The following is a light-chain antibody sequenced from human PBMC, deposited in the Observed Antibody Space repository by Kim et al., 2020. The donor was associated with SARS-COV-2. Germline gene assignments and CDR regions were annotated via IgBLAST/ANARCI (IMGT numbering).Light chain of an antibody. CDR3: QQYKSYSRT. J-gene: IGKJ1*01. V-gene: IGKV1-5*01. Sequence: DIQMTQSPSTLSASVGDRVTITCRASQSIHKWLAWYQQRPGKAPKLLIYGASSLETGVPSRFSGSGSGTEFTLTISSLQPDDFATYYCQQYKSYSRTFGQGTKVEVK. CDR1: QSIHKW. CDR2: GAS.